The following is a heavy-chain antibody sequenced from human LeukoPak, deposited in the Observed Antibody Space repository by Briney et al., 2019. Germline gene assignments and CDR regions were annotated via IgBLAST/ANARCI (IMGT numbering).Heavy chain of an antibody. Sequence: SETLSLTCAVYGGSFSGYYWSWIRQPTGKGLECIGEINHSGSTNYNPSLKSRVTISVDTSKNQFSLKLSSVTAADTAVYYCARGDLGYCSGGSCYGDWFDPWGQGTLVTVSS. V-gene: IGHV4-34*01. J-gene: IGHJ5*02. CDR2: INHSGST. CDR1: GGSFSGYY. CDR3: ARGDLGYCSGGSCYGDWFDP. D-gene: IGHD2-15*01.